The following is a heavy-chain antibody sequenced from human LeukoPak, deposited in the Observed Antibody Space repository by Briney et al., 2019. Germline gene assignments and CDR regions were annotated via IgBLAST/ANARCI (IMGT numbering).Heavy chain of an antibody. CDR2: ISAYNGNT. CDR1: GYTFTSYG. V-gene: IGHV1-18*01. J-gene: IGHJ5*02. Sequence: ASVKVSCKASGYTFTSYGISWVRQAPGQGLEWMGWISAYNGNTNYAQKLQGRVTMTTDTSTSTAYMELRSLRSDDTAVYYCARGLATIFGVVKRFDPWGQGTLVTVSS. D-gene: IGHD3-3*01. CDR3: ARGLATIFGVVKRFDP.